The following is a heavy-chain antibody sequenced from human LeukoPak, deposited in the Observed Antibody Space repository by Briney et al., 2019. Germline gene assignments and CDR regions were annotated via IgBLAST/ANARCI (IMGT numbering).Heavy chain of an antibody. CDR1: GYTFTGYY. Sequence: ASVKVSCKASGYTFTGYYMHWVRQAPGQGLEWMGWINPNSGCTNYAQKFQGRVSMTRDTSISTAYMELSRLRSDDTAVYYCARDQDYGGTSDYWGQGTLVTVSS. CDR2: INPNSGCT. D-gene: IGHD4-23*01. CDR3: ARDQDYGGTSDY. J-gene: IGHJ4*02. V-gene: IGHV1-2*02.